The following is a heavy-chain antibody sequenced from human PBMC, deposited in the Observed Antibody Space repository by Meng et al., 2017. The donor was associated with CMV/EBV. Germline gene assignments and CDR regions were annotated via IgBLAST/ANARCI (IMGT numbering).Heavy chain of an antibody. V-gene: IGHV3-7*01. Sequence: GGSLRLSCAASGFTFSSYWMSWVRQAPGKGLEWVANIKQDGSEKYYVDSVKGRFTISRDNAKNSLYLQMNSLRAEDTAVYYRAREGGTYSSSWSGYYYYGMDVWGQGTTVTVSS. CDR2: IKQDGSEK. CDR3: AREGGTYSSSWSGYYYYGMDV. J-gene: IGHJ6*02. CDR1: GFTFSSYW. D-gene: IGHD6-13*01.